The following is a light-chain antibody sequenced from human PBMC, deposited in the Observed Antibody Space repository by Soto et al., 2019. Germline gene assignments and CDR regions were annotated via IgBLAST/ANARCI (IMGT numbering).Light chain of an antibody. Sequence: EIVLTQSPGTLSLSPGERATLSCRASQSVGSYLAWYQQKPGQAPRLLISDTSSRATGISDRVSGSGSGTDFSLTISRLQPEDFAVYYCQQYRSSPLTFGGGTKVDIK. V-gene: IGKV3-20*01. CDR2: DTS. CDR3: QQYRSSPLT. CDR1: QSVGSY. J-gene: IGKJ4*01.